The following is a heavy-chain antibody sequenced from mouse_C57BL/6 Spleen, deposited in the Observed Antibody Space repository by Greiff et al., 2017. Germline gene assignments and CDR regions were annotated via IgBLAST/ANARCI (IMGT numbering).Heavy chain of an antibody. CDR2: IYPRSGNT. D-gene: IGHD2-5*01. CDR3: ARDYSNPYAMDY. J-gene: IGHJ4*01. Sequence: VQLQESGAELARPGASVKLSCKASGYTFTSYGISWVKQRTGQGLEWIGEIYPRSGNTYYNEKFKGKATLTADKSSSTAYMELRSLTSEDSAVYVCARDYSNPYAMDYWGQGTSVTVSS. CDR1: GYTFTSYG. V-gene: IGHV1-81*01.